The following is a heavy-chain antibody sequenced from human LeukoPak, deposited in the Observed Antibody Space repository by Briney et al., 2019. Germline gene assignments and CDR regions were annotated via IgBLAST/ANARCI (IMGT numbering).Heavy chain of an antibody. D-gene: IGHD4-17*01. CDR2: ISSSGSTI. V-gene: IGHV3-48*04. Sequence: GGSLRLSCAASGFTFSSYWMSWVRQAPGKGLEWVSYISSSGSTIYYADSVKGRFTISRDNAKNSLYLQMNSLRAEDTAVYYCARGYTVTHRGYWGQGTLVTVSS. J-gene: IGHJ4*02. CDR3: ARGYTVTHRGY. CDR1: GFTFSSYW.